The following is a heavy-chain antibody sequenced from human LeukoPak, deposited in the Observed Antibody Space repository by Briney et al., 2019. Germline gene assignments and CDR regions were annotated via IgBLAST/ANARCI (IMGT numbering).Heavy chain of an antibody. CDR3: AELGITMIGGV. CDR2: IYRGGST. D-gene: IGHD3-10*02. J-gene: IGHJ6*04. Sequence: PGGSLRLSCAASGFTVSSNYMSWVRQAPGKGLEWVSVIYRGGSTDYADSVKGRFTISRDNSKNTLYLQMNSLRAEDTAVYYCAELGITMIGGVWGKGTTVTISS. CDR1: GFTVSSNY. V-gene: IGHV3-53*01.